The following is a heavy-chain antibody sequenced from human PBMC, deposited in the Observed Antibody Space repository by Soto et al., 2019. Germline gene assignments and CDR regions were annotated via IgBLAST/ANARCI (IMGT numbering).Heavy chain of an antibody. CDR1: GFTFSDYY. V-gene: IGHV3-11*06. CDR3: ARDAYSNYVVVAGYCYYGMDV. Sequence: GGSLRLSCAASGFTFSDYYMSWIRQAPGKGLEWVSYISSSSSYTNYADSVKGRFTISRDNAKNSLYLQMNSLRAEDTAVYYCARDAYSNYVVVAGYCYYGMDVWGQGTTVTVSS. CDR2: ISSSSSYT. D-gene: IGHD4-4*01. J-gene: IGHJ6*02.